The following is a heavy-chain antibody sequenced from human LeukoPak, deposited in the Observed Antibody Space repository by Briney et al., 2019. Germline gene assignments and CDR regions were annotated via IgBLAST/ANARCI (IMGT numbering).Heavy chain of an antibody. D-gene: IGHD3-16*01. CDR3: ARDLPSWADAFDI. Sequence: GGSLRLSCAASGFTFSSYAMSWVRQAPGKGLEWVSTFSGSGGSTHYADSVKGRFTISRDNAKNSLYLQMNSLRAEDTAVYYCARDLPSWADAFDIWGQGTMVTVSS. V-gene: IGHV3-23*01. J-gene: IGHJ3*02. CDR2: FSGSGGST. CDR1: GFTFSSYA.